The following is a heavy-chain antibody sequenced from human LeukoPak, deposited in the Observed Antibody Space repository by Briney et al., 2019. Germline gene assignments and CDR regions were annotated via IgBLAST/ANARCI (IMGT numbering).Heavy chain of an antibody. Sequence: TGGSLRLSCAASGFAFTTSVMHWVRQAPGKGLEWVAFIRYDGSVNSYADSVKGRFTISRDNSRNTPYLQLNGLRAEDSGVYYCAKEGYFYMDVWGKGTTVTISS. CDR3: AKEGYFYMDV. CDR1: GFAFTTSV. J-gene: IGHJ6*03. V-gene: IGHV3-30*02. CDR2: IRYDGSVN.